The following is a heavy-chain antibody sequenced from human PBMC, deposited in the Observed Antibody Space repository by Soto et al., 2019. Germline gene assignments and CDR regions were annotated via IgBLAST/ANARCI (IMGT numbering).Heavy chain of an antibody. Sequence: EVQLVESGGGLVQPGGSLRLSCAASGFTFSSYWMSWVRQAPGKGLVWVANIKQDGSEKYYVDSVKGRFTISRDNAKNSLYLQMNSLRAEDTAVYYCAREKVVPAAIVGAFYIWGQGTMVTVSS. V-gene: IGHV3-7*01. CDR2: IKQDGSEK. CDR3: AREKVVPAAIVGAFYI. CDR1: GFTFSSYW. J-gene: IGHJ3*02. D-gene: IGHD2-2*01.